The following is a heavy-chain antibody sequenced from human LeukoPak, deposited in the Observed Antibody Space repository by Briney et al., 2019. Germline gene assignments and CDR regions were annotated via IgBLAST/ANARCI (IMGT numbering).Heavy chain of an antibody. CDR1: GYTLTELS. Sequence: ASVKVSCKVSGYTLTELSMHWVRQAPGKGLEWMGGFDPEDGETIYAQKFQGRVTMTEDTSTDTAYMELSSLRSEDTAVYYCATVAHYGTCFDYWGQGTLVTVSS. V-gene: IGHV1-24*01. J-gene: IGHJ4*02. CDR2: FDPEDGET. D-gene: IGHD3-10*01. CDR3: ATVAHYGTCFDY.